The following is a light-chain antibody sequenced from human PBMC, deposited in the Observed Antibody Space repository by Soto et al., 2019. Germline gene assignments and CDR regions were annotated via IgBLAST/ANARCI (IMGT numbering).Light chain of an antibody. J-gene: IGLJ1*01. CDR3: NSYTGSTTYV. CDR2: EVN. Sequence: QSVLTQPASVSGSPGQSITISCTGTSSDVGGYNYVSWYQQHPGKAPKLMIYEVNNRPSGISNRFSGPKSGNTASLTISALQAEDEADYYCNSYTGSTTYVFGTGTKV. CDR1: SSDVGGYNY. V-gene: IGLV2-14*01.